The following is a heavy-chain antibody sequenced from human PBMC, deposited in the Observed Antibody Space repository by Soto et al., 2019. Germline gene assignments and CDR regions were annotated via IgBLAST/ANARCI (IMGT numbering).Heavy chain of an antibody. V-gene: IGHV3-48*04. Sequence: PGGSLRLSCAASGFTFSSYWMHWVRQAPGKGLVWVSYIGTSGKTIYYADSVRGRFTISRDNAKNSLYLQMNSLRAEDTAVYFCARDPAIYSGKFDYGLDVWGRGTTVTVSS. J-gene: IGHJ6*02. D-gene: IGHD4-4*01. CDR2: IGTSGKTI. CDR1: GFTFSSYW. CDR3: ARDPAIYSGKFDYGLDV.